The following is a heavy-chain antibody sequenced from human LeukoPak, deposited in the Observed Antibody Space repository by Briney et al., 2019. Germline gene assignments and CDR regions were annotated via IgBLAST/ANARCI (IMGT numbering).Heavy chain of an antibody. CDR3: ARGDKFSGDY. J-gene: IGHJ4*02. D-gene: IGHD2-15*01. V-gene: IGHV3-7*04. CDR1: LLTFSPYW. Sequence: GGSLRLSCAASLLTFSPYWISWVRQPPGKGLEWGANIPQDGNEKYYVDSWRAQFTTSKDNAKNSLYLQMNSLRAEDTAVYYCARGDKFSGDYWGQGTLVTVSS. CDR2: IPQDGNEK.